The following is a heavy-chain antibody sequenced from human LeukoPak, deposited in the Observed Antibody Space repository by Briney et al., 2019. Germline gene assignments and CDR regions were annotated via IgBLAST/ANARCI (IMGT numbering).Heavy chain of an antibody. J-gene: IGHJ5*02. D-gene: IGHD3-3*01. V-gene: IGHV4-30-4*08. CDR3: ARVYDFWSGYLVDP. CDR1: GGSISSGDYY. CDR2: IYYSGSP. Sequence: SQTLSLTCTVSGGSISSGDYYWSWIRQPPGKGLEWLGYIYYSGSPYYNPSLKSRVTISVDTSKNQFSLKLSSVTAADTAVYYCARVYDFWSGYLVDPWGQGTLVTVSS.